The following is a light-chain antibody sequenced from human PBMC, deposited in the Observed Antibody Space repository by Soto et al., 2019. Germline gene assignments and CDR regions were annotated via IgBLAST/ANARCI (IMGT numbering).Light chain of an antibody. Sequence: GDRVTITCRASQSISSWLAWYQQKPGKAPKFLIYDASNLESGVPSRFSGSGSGTEFTLTISSLQPDDFATYYCQQYSSYWTFGQRNKGDIK. V-gene: IGKV1-5*01. CDR2: DAS. J-gene: IGKJ1*01. CDR3: QQYSSYWT. CDR1: QSISSW.